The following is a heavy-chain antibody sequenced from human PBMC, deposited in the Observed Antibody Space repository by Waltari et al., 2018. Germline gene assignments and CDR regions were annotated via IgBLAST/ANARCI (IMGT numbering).Heavy chain of an antibody. D-gene: IGHD2-15*01. CDR2: IKPDGTEK. CDR3: VRGSGMDV. J-gene: IGHJ6*02. Sequence: EVQWVESGGGLVQPGGCVRVSWAASGITYSSYWMTWVCQAPGKGLGWVPKIKPDGTEKFGVDSVRGRSAIPGDNAKKSLFLQVNTLRAEDTAVYYCVRGSGMDVWGQGTTVTVSS. CDR1: GITYSSYW. V-gene: IGHV3-7*01.